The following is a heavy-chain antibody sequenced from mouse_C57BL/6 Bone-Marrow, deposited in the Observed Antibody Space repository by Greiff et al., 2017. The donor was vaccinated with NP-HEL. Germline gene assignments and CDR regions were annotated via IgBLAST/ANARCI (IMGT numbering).Heavy chain of an antibody. CDR2: ISGGGGNT. V-gene: IGHV5-9*01. CDR1: GFTFSSYT. J-gene: IGHJ3*01. CDR3: ARRITTVVPFAY. D-gene: IGHD1-1*01. Sequence: LQESGEGLVKPGGSLKLSCAASGFTFSSYTMSWVRQTPEKRLEWVATISGGGGNTYYPDSVKGRFTISRDNAKNTLYLQMSSLRSEDTALYYCARRITTVVPFAYWGQGTLVTVSA.